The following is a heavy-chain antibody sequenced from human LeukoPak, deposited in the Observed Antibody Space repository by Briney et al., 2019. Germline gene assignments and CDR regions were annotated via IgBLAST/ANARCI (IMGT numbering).Heavy chain of an antibody. J-gene: IGHJ4*02. CDR2: IYYSGST. Sequence: SQTLSLTCTVSGGSISSGDYYWSWIRQPPGKGLEWIGYIYYSGSTYYNPSLKSPVTISVDTSKNQFSLKLSSVTAADTAVYYCARETWELLFDYWGQGTLVTVSS. V-gene: IGHV4-30-4*08. CDR3: ARETWELLFDY. CDR1: GGSISSGDYY. D-gene: IGHD1-26*01.